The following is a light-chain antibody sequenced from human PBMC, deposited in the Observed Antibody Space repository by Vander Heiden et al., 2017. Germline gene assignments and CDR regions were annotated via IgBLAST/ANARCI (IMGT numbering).Light chain of an antibody. Sequence: DIQMTQSPSTLSASVGDRVTITCWASQSISSWLAWYQQKPGKAPKLLIYKASSLESGVPSRFSGSGSGTEFTLTISSLQPDDFATYYCQQYNSYSSRTFGQGTKLEIK. CDR1: QSISSW. V-gene: IGKV1-5*03. CDR3: QQYNSYSSRT. J-gene: IGKJ2*01. CDR2: KAS.